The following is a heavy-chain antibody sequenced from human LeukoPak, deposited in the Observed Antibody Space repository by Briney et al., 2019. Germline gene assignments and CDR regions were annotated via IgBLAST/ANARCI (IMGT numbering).Heavy chain of an antibody. Sequence: GGSLRLSCAASEFTFSNYAMTWVRQAPGKGLEWASSIRDSGGSTYYADSVKGRFTISRDNSKNTLYLQMNSLRAEDTAVYYCAKLRNLVYYYGMDDWGQGTTVTVSS. CDR2: IRDSGGST. CDR3: AKLRNLVYYYGMDD. CDR1: EFTFSNYA. V-gene: IGHV3-23*01. D-gene: IGHD2-8*02. J-gene: IGHJ6*02.